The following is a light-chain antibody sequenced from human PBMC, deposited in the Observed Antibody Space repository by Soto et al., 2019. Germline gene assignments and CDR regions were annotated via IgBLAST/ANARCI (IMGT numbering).Light chain of an antibody. CDR1: QSINTW. V-gene: IGKV1-5*01. J-gene: IGKJ1*01. Sequence: DIQLTQSPSTLSASVGDRVTITCRASQSINTWLAWYQQKPGQAPKLLIYDGSTLQSGVPSRFSGSGSGTEPTLTISDLQPDDFATYYCQQYTDFPTFGQGTRV. CDR3: QQYTDFPT. CDR2: DGS.